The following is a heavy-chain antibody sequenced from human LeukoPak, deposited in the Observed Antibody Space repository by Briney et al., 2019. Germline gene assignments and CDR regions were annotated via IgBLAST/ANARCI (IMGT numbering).Heavy chain of an antibody. J-gene: IGHJ4*02. Sequence: ASVKVSCKASGYTFASYGISWVRQAPGQGLEWMGWISAYNGNTNYAQKLQGRVTMTTDISTSTAYMELRSLRSDDTAVYYCAKSYSGSTFDYWGQGTLVTVSS. V-gene: IGHV1-18*01. CDR3: AKSYSGSTFDY. CDR1: GYTFASYG. CDR2: ISAYNGNT. D-gene: IGHD1-26*01.